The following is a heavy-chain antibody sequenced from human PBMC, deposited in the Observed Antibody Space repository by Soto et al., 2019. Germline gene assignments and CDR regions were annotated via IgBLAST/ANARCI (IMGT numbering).Heavy chain of an antibody. J-gene: IGHJ4*02. Sequence: EVQLLESGDGFIQPGGSLRLSCAASGFTFGSYAMSWVRQAPGKGLEWVSSTSASGGTTYYADSVKGRSTISRDNSKNMLYLEMNSLRAEYTAVYYCAKAKYSSSWWAVDYWGQGTLVTVSS. CDR3: AKAKYSSSWWAVDY. CDR1: GFTFGSYA. CDR2: TSASGGTT. V-gene: IGHV3-23*01. D-gene: IGHD6-13*01.